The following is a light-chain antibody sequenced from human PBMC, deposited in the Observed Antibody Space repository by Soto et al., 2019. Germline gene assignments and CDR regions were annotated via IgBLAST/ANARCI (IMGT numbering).Light chain of an antibody. V-gene: IGLV1-40*01. CDR3: QSHDSSLNSWV. CDR1: SSNIGAGYD. Sequence: QSVLTQPPSMSGAPGQRVTISCTGNSSNIGAGYDVHWYQLLPGTAPKLLIYGNTNRPSGVPDRFSGSKSGTSASLAITGLRAEDEADYYCQSHDSSLNSWVFGGGTKLTVL. J-gene: IGLJ3*02. CDR2: GNT.